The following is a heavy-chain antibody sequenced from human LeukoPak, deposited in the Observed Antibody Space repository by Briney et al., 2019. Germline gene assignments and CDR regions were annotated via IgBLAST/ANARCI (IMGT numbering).Heavy chain of an antibody. CDR1: GGSIRSSSYY. CDR3: ARAAIFGVVHFDY. Sequence: SETLSLTCNVSGGSIRSSSYYWGWIRQPPGKGLEWIGRIYTSGSTNYNPSLKSRVTMSVDTSKNQFSLKLSSVTAADTAVYYCARAAIFGVVHFDYWGQGTLVTVSS. CDR2: IYTSGST. V-gene: IGHV4-39*07. J-gene: IGHJ4*02. D-gene: IGHD3-3*01.